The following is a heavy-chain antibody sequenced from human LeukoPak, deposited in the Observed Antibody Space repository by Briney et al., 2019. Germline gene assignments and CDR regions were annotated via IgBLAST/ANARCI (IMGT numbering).Heavy chain of an antibody. V-gene: IGHV4-59*01. CDR1: GGSISSYY. Sequence: SETLSLTCTVSGGSISSYYWSWIRQPPGKGLEWIGYIYYSGSTNYNPSLKSRVTISVDTSKNQFSLKLSSVTAADTAVYYCARDGSGYNWFDPWGQGTLVTVSS. CDR3: ARDGSGYNWFDP. CDR2: IYYSGST. J-gene: IGHJ5*02. D-gene: IGHD2-15*01.